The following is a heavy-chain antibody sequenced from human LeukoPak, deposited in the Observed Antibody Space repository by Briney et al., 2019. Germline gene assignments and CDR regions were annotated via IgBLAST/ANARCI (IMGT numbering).Heavy chain of an antibody. Sequence: GGSLRLSCAASGFIFSSYWMHWVRQAPGKGLVWVSRINSDGSSTSYADSVKGRFTISRDNAKNTLYLQMNSLRAEDTAVYYCARLSQAAAGVDYWGQGTLVTVSS. V-gene: IGHV3-74*01. D-gene: IGHD6-13*01. CDR3: ARLSQAAAGVDY. CDR1: GFIFSSYW. J-gene: IGHJ4*02. CDR2: INSDGSST.